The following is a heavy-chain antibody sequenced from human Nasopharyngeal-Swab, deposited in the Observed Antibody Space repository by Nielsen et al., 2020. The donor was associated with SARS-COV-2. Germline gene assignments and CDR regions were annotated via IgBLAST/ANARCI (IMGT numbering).Heavy chain of an antibody. Sequence: LSLTCAASGFTFSSYAMHWVRQAPGKGLEWVAVISYDGSNKYYADSVKGRFTISRDNSKNTLYLQMNSLRAEDTAVYYCAREYYYDSSGHNYYYYYGMDVWGQGTTVTVSS. J-gene: IGHJ6*02. CDR3: AREYYYDSSGHNYYYYYGMDV. V-gene: IGHV3-30*04. D-gene: IGHD3-22*01. CDR2: ISYDGSNK. CDR1: GFTFSSYA.